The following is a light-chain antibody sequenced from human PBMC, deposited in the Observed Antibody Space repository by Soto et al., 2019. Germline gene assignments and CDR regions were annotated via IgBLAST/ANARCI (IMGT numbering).Light chain of an antibody. Sequence: EIVLTQSPGTLSLSPGERGTLSCRASQNLGTLYLAWFQQKSGQAPRLLIYSASRRATGIPDRFTGSGSGTDFTLTISRLEPEDFALYYCQQYGNSPLTFGGGTKVDI. J-gene: IGKJ4*01. CDR1: QNLGTLY. V-gene: IGKV3-20*01. CDR2: SAS. CDR3: QQYGNSPLT.